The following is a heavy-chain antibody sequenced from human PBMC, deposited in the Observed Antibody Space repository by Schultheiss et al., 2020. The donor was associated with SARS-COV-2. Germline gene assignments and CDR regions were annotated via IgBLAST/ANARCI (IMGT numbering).Heavy chain of an antibody. D-gene: IGHD3-10*01. V-gene: IGHV4-34*01. Sequence: SETLSLTCAVYGGSFSGYYWSWIRQPPGKGLEWIGEINHSGSTNYNPSLKSRVTISVDTSKNQFSLKLSSVTAADTAVYYCARSCYGSTRWVNMDYWGQGTLVTVSS. CDR1: GGSFSGYY. CDR2: INHSGST. J-gene: IGHJ4*02. CDR3: ARSCYGSTRWVNMDY.